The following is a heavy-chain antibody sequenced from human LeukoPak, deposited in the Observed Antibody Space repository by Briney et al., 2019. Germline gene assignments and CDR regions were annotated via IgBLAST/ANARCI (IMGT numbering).Heavy chain of an antibody. J-gene: IGHJ3*02. V-gene: IGHV3-23*01. D-gene: IGHD5-12*01. Sequence: GGSLRLSCVASGFTFSNYAMNWVRQAPGKGLEWVSGVSGGGSSTYYADSVKGRFTISRDNSKNMLYLQMNSLRAEDTAVYYCAKNLVDIVANDHHGVDAFDIWGQGTMVTVSS. CDR2: VSGGGSST. CDR3: AKNLVDIVANDHHGVDAFDI. CDR1: GFTFSNYA.